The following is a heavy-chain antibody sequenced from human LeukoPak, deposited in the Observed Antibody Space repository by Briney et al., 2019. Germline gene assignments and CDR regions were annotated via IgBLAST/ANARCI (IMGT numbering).Heavy chain of an antibody. J-gene: IGHJ3*02. D-gene: IGHD3-10*01. CDR2: IYYSGST. Sequence: PSQTLSLTCTVSGCSISSGDYYWSWIRQPPGKGLEWIGYIYYSGSTYYNPSLKSRVTISVDTSKNQFSLKLSSVTAADTAVYYCAREEPVLLWFGVIWGQGTMVTVSS. CDR3: AREEPVLLWFGVI. V-gene: IGHV4-30-4*01. CDR1: GCSISSGDYY.